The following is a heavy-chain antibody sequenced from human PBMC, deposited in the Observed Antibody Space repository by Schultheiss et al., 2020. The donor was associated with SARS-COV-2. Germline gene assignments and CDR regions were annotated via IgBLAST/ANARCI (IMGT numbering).Heavy chain of an antibody. CDR2: ISYDGSNK. V-gene: IGHV3-30*18. CDR3: AKDRVLRFLEWLDGNDAFDI. J-gene: IGHJ3*02. Sequence: GGSLRLSCAASGFTFSSYGMHWVRQAPGKGLEWVAVISYDGSNKYYADSVKGRFTISRDNSKNTLYLQMNSLRAEDTAVYYCAKDRVLRFLEWLDGNDAFDIWGQGTMVTVSS. CDR1: GFTFSSYG. D-gene: IGHD3-3*01.